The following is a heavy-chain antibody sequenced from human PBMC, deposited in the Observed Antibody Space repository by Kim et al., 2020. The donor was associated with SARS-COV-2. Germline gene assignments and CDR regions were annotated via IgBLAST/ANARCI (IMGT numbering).Heavy chain of an antibody. CDR2: INYNSGRI. Sequence: GGSLRLSCAASGFSFDDSAMHWVRQAPGKGLEWVSGINYNSGRIAYADSVKGRFTISRDNAKNSLYLQMNSLRDEDTALYYCAKARLTESNWVDPWGQGT. J-gene: IGHJ5*02. D-gene: IGHD6-25*01. CDR3: AKARLTESNWVDP. V-gene: IGHV3-9*01. CDR1: GFSFDDSA.